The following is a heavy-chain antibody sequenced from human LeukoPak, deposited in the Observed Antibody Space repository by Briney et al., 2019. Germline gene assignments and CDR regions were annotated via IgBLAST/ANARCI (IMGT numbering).Heavy chain of an antibody. CDR2: ISYDGSNK. J-gene: IGHJ4*02. V-gene: IGHV3-30-3*01. Sequence: PGGSLRLSCAASGFTFSSYAMHWVRQAPVKGLEWVAVISYDGSNKYYADSVKGRFTISRDNSKNTLYLQMNSLRAEDTAVYYCARGGCSGGSCLFDYWGQGTLVTVSS. D-gene: IGHD2-15*01. CDR3: ARGGCSGGSCLFDY. CDR1: GFTFSSYA.